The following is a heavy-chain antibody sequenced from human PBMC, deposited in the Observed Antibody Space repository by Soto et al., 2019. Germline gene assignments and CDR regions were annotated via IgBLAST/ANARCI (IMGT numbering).Heavy chain of an antibody. Sequence: GGSLRLSCAASRFTFSSYGMHWVRQAPGKGLEWVAFISYEGSYKYYADSVKDRFTISRDNSKNTLDLQMNSLRAEDTAVYYCANLYSSGWYFDYWGQGTLVTVSS. J-gene: IGHJ4*02. V-gene: IGHV3-30*18. CDR2: ISYEGSYK. CDR1: RFTFSSYG. D-gene: IGHD6-19*01. CDR3: ANLYSSGWYFDY.